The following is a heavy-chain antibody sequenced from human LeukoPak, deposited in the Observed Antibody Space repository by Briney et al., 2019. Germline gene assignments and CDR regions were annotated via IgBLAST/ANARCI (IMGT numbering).Heavy chain of an antibody. Sequence: GGSLRLSCAASGFTFDDYAMHWVRQAPGKGLEWVSGISWNSGSIGYADSVKGRFTISRDNSKNTLYLQMNSLRAEDTAVYYCAKEIYYYGSRYFDYWGQGTLVTVSS. V-gene: IGHV3-9*01. J-gene: IGHJ4*02. D-gene: IGHD3-10*01. CDR2: ISWNSGSI. CDR3: AKEIYYYGSRYFDY. CDR1: GFTFDDYA.